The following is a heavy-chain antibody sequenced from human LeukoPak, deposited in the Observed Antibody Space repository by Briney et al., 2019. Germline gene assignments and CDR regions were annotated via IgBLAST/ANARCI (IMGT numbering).Heavy chain of an antibody. J-gene: IGHJ6*03. Sequence: ASVKVSCKASGYTFTSYDINWVRQATGQGLEWMGWMNPNSGNTGYAQKFQGRVTITRNTSISTAYMELSSLRSEDTAVYYCARAKYYYGSGSYPYYYYYMDVWGKGTTVTVSS. V-gene: IGHV1-8*03. CDR1: GYTFTSYD. CDR3: ARAKYYYGSGSYPYYYYYMDV. CDR2: MNPNSGNT. D-gene: IGHD3-10*01.